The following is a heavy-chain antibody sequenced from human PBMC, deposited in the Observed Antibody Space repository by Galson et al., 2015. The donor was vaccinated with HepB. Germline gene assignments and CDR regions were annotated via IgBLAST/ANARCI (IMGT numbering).Heavy chain of an antibody. Sequence: PALVKPTQTLTLTCTFSGFSLSTSGVGVGWTRQPPGKALEWLALIYWDDDKRYSPSLKSRLTITKDTSKNQVVLTMTSMDPVDTATYYCALAPSSWYGPEYFQHWGQGTLVTVSS. J-gene: IGHJ1*01. D-gene: IGHD6-13*01. CDR3: ALAPSSWYGPEYFQH. V-gene: IGHV2-5*02. CDR2: IYWDDDK. CDR1: GFSLSTSGVG.